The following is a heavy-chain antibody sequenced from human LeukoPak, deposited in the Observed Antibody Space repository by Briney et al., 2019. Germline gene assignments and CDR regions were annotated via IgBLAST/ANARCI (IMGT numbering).Heavy chain of an antibody. D-gene: IGHD3-22*01. CDR3: ARDRTGSSSYLPGAGGAEFDY. J-gene: IGHJ4*02. V-gene: IGHV3-30-3*01. Sequence: GVSLRLSCAASGFTFSNYAIHWVRQAPGKGLEWVAVISYDGSNKYYADSVKGRFTISRDNSRNTLHLQMNSLKAEDTAVYYCARDRTGSSSYLPGAGGAEFDYWGQGTLVTVPS. CDR2: ISYDGSNK. CDR1: GFTFSNYA.